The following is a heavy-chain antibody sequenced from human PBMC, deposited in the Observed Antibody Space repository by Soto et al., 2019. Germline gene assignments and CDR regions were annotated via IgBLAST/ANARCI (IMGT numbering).Heavy chain of an antibody. Sequence: EVQLVESGGGLVKPGGSLRLSCAASGFTFSNVWMNWVRQAPGKGLEWVGRIKSKTDGVTTDYAAPVKGSFTISRDDSKNTLYLQMNSLKTEDTAVYYCTPLALKYSSGWYEFSDWGQGTLVTVSS. CDR3: TPLALKYSSGWYEFSD. D-gene: IGHD6-19*01. CDR1: GFTFSNVW. J-gene: IGHJ4*02. V-gene: IGHV3-15*07. CDR2: IKSKTDGVTT.